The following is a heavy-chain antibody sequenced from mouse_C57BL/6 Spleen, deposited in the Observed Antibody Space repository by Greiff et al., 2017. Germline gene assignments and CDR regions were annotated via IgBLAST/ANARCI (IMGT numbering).Heavy chain of an antibody. CDR1: GFTFSDFY. CDR3: ARDNLGPFDY. D-gene: IGHD4-1*01. Sequence: EVNVVESGGGLVQSGRSLRLSCATSGFTFSDFYMEWVRQAPGKGLEWIAASRNKANDYTTEYSASVKGRFIVSRDTSQSILYLQMNALRAEDTAIYYCARDNLGPFDYWGQGTTLTVSS. J-gene: IGHJ2*01. CDR2: SRNKANDYTT. V-gene: IGHV7-1*01.